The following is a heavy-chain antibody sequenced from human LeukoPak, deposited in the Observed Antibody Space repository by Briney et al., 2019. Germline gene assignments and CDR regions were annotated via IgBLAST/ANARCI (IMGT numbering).Heavy chain of an antibody. CDR2: IIPIFGTA. J-gene: IGHJ6*03. CDR1: GGTFSSYA. D-gene: IGHD4-23*01. CDR3: ARERGRHDYGGYPWGYYYYMDV. V-gene: IGHV1-69*05. Sequence: GASVKVSCKASGGTFSSYAISWVRQAPGQGLEWMGGIIPIFGTANYAQKFQGRVTITTDESTSTAYMELSSLRSEDTAVYYCARERGRHDYGGYPWGYYYYMDVWGKGTTVTVSS.